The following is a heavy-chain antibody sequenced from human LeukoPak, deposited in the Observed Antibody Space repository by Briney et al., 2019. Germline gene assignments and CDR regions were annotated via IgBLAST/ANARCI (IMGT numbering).Heavy chain of an antibody. CDR2: IYTSGST. Sequence: SETLSLTCTVSGGPISSYYWSWIRQPAGKGLEWIGRIYTSGSTNYNPSLKSRVTMSVDTSKNQFSLKLSSVTAADTAVYYCARVRYGEIAARRNAFDIWGQGTMVTVSS. D-gene: IGHD6-6*01. J-gene: IGHJ3*02. V-gene: IGHV4-4*07. CDR1: GGPISSYY. CDR3: ARVRYGEIAARRNAFDI.